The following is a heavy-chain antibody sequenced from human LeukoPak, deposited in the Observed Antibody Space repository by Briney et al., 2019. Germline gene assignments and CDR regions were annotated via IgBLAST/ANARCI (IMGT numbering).Heavy chain of an antibody. J-gene: IGHJ3*02. CDR3: ARTRYWGLDAFDI. CDR1: GFTFSDYY. D-gene: IGHD2-15*01. CDR2: ISSSGSTI. V-gene: IGHV3-11*01. Sequence: GGSLRLSCAASGFTFSDYYMSWIRQAPGKGLEWVSYISSSGSTIYYADSVKGRFTISRDNAKNSLYLQMNSLRAEDTAVYYCARTRYWGLDAFDIWGQGTMVTVSS.